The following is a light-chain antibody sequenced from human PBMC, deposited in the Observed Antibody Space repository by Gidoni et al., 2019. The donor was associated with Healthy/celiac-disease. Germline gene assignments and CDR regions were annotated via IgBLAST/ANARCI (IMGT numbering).Light chain of an antibody. CDR2: AAS. V-gene: IGKV1-39*01. Sequence: DLQMTQSPSSLSASVGDRVTITCRASQSISSYLNWYQQKPGKAPKLLIYAASSLQSGVPSRFSGSGSGTDFTLTISSLQPEDFATYYCQQSYSTPRTFXXXTKLEIK. CDR3: QQSYSTPRT. CDR1: QSISSY. J-gene: IGKJ2*01.